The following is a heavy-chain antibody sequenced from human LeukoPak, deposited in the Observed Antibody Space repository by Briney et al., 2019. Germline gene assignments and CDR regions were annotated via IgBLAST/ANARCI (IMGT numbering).Heavy chain of an antibody. CDR3: AKDSHFDY. Sequence: GGSLRLSCAASGFTFNNYAMSWVRQAPGKGLEWVSGINISGGSTYYADSVKGRFTISRDNSKNTLYLQMNSLRAEDTAVYYCAKDSHFDYWGQGALVTVSS. J-gene: IGHJ4*02. CDR2: INISGGST. CDR1: GFTFNNYA. V-gene: IGHV3-23*01.